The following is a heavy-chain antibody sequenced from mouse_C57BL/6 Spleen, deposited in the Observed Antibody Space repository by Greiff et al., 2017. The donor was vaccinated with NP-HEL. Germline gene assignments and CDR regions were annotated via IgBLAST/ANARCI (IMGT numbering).Heavy chain of an antibody. J-gene: IGHJ3*01. CDR1: GYTFTSYW. D-gene: IGHD4-1*01. V-gene: IGHV1-64*01. CDR2: IHPNSGST. CDR3: ARLTGTVEGAY. Sequence: QVQLQQPGAELVKPGASVKLSCKASGYTFTSYWMHWVKQRPGQGLEWIGMIHPNSGSTNYNEKFKSKATLTVDKSSSTAYMQLSSLTSEDSAVYYCARLTGTVEGAYWGQGTLVTVSA.